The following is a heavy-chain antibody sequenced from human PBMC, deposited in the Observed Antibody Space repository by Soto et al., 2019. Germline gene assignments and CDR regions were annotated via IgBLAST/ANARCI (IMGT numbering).Heavy chain of an antibody. D-gene: IGHD2-2*01. CDR3: ARADRYCSSTSCNVFDY. V-gene: IGHV4-39*07. CDR1: GGSISSHSHY. J-gene: IGHJ4*02. CDR2: IYFSGRN. Sequence: SETLSLTCSVSGGSISSHSHYWGWIRQPPGKGLEWIGSIYFSGRNYYNTSLKSRVIMSTDTSKNQFSLNLTSVTAADTAVYYCARADRYCSSTSCNVFDYWGQGTLVTVSS.